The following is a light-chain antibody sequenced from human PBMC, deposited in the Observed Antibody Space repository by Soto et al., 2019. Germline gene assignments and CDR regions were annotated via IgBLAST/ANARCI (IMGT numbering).Light chain of an antibody. V-gene: IGLV2-23*01. CDR3: CSYAGSGTFV. CDR1: NNDVGSYNL. Sequence: QSALTQPASVSGSPGQSITISCTGTNNDVGSYNLVSWYQQHPGKAPKVMIYEGSKRPSGVSNRFSGSKSGNTASLTISGLQAEDESDYYCCSYAGSGTFVFGAGTKLTV. CDR2: EGS. J-gene: IGLJ1*01.